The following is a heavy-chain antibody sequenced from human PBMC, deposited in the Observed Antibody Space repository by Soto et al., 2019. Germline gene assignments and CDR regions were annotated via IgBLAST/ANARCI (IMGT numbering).Heavy chain of an antibody. Sequence: ASVKVSCKASGYTFTSYAMHWVRQAPGQRLEWMGWINAGNGNTKYSQKFQGRVTITRDTSASTAYMELSSLRSEDTAVYYCAGEGRKWLLLSSFDYWGQEPLVTVPS. D-gene: IGHD3-22*01. CDR3: AGEGRKWLLLSSFDY. J-gene: IGHJ4*02. V-gene: IGHV1-3*01. CDR1: GYTFTSYA. CDR2: INAGNGNT.